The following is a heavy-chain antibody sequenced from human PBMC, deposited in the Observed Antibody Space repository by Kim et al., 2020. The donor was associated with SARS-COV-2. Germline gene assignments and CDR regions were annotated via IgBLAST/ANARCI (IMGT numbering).Heavy chain of an antibody. D-gene: IGHD3-22*01. Sequence: SETLSLTCTVSGASINSGTYYWGWIRQPPGKGLEWIGNIFYSGTTYYTSSLKIRVTISVDTSKNQFSLKLSSVTAADTAVYFCARVPWHFYDTSGYSGNFEYWGQGTLVTVSS. V-gene: IGHV4-39*01. CDR2: IFYSGTT. J-gene: IGHJ4*02. CDR3: ARVPWHFYDTSGYSGNFEY. CDR1: GASINSGTYY.